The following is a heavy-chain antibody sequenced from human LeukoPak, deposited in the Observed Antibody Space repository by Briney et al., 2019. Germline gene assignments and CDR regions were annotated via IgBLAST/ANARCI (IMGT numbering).Heavy chain of an antibody. V-gene: IGHV1-18*01. CDR1: GYTFTSYG. CDR3: AREGTWGSFGVVITGNYYYYYGMDV. CDR2: ISAYNGNT. J-gene: IGHJ6*02. Sequence: ASVKVSCKASGYTFTSYGISWVRQAPGQGLEWMGWISAYNGNTNYAQKLQGRVTMTTDTSTSTAYMELRSLRSDDTAVYYCAREGTWGSFGVVITGNYYYYYGMDVWGQGTTVTVSS. D-gene: IGHD3-3*01.